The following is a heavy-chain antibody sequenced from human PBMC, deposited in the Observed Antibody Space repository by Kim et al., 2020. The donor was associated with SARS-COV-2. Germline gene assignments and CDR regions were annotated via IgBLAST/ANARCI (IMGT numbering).Heavy chain of an antibody. J-gene: IGHJ6*02. CDR2: ISSSSSTI. D-gene: IGHD1-1*01. V-gene: IGHV3-48*04. Sequence: GGSLRLSCAASGFTFSSYSMNWVRQAPGKGLEWVSYISSSSSTIYYADSVKGRFTISRDNAKNSLYLQMNSLRAEDTAVYYCATLPGGYYYYGMDVWGQGTTVTVSS. CDR1: GFTFSSYS. CDR3: ATLPGGYYYYGMDV.